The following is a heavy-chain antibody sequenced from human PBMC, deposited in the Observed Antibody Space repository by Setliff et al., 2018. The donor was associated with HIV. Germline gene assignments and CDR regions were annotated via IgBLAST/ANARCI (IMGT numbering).Heavy chain of an antibody. CDR2: VSYSGRT. CDR1: GGSTTSSTYY. Sequence: PSETLSLTCTVSGGSTTSSTYYWGWIRQPPGRGLEWIGSVSYSGRTYYNPSFKSRVTISIDTSKNQFPLNLSSVTAADTAVYYCVRHNPTMVTDGYDIWGQGTKVTVSS. J-gene: IGHJ3*02. V-gene: IGHV4-39*01. CDR3: VRHNPTMVTDGYDI. D-gene: IGHD2-21*02.